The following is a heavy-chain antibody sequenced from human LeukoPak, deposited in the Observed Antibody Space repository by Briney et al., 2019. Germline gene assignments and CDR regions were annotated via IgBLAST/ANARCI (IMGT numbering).Heavy chain of an antibody. D-gene: IGHD3-22*01. CDR1: GFTFSSYA. V-gene: IGHV3-23*01. J-gene: IGHJ4*02. Sequence: GGSLRLSCAASGFTFSSYAMSWVRQAPGKGLEWVSAISGSGGSTYYADSMKGRFTISRDNSKNTLYLQMNSLRAEDTAVYYCAKVNTVDSGPYFDYWGQGTLVTVSS. CDR3: AKVNTVDSGPYFDY. CDR2: ISGSGGST.